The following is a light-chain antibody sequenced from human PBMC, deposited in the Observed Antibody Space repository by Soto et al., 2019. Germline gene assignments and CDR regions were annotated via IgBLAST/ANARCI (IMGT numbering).Light chain of an antibody. CDR3: QQLDSYPRT. V-gene: IGKV1-9*01. J-gene: IGKJ1*01. CDR2: AAS. CDR1: QDIRNY. Sequence: DIQLTQSPSFLSTSVGDRVTITCRASQDIRNYLAWYQQKPGKAPKVLIYAASTLLSGVPSRFSGSGSGTEFSLTISSLQPEDFATSYCQQLDSYPRTFGQGTKVDIK.